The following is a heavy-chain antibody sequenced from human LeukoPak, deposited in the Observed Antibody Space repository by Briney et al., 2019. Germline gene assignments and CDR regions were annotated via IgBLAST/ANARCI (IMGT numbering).Heavy chain of an antibody. Sequence: SETLSLTCTVSGGSISSSSYYWVWIRQPPGKGLEWIGTIYYSGSTYYKPSLKSRVTISVDTSKNQFSLKLSSVTAADTAVYYCARAPSDSSGYSSYYYYMDVWGKGTTVTVSS. CDR3: ARAPSDSSGYSSYYYYMDV. V-gene: IGHV4-39*07. D-gene: IGHD3-22*01. CDR1: GGSISSSSYY. J-gene: IGHJ6*03. CDR2: IYYSGST.